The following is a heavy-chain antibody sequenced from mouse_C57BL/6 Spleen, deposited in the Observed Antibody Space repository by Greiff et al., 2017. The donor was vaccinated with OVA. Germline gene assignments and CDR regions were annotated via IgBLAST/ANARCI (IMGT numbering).Heavy chain of an antibody. V-gene: IGHV5-17*01. CDR2: ISSGSSTI. CDR3: ARDYSNYGWYFDV. CDR1: GFTFSDYG. Sequence: EVQVVESGGGLVKPGGSLKLSCAASGFTFSDYGMHWVRQAPEKGLEWVAYISSGSSTIYYADTVKGRFTISRDNAKNTLFLQMTSLRSEDTAMYYCARDYSNYGWYFDVWGTGTTVTVSS. J-gene: IGHJ1*03. D-gene: IGHD2-5*01.